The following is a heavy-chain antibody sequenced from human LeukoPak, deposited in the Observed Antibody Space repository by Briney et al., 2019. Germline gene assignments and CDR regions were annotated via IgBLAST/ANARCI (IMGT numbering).Heavy chain of an antibody. Sequence: ASVKVSCKASGYTFTSYYMHWVRQAPGQGLEWMGIINPSGGSASYAQKFQGRVTMTRDTSTSTVYMEVSSLRSEDTAVYYCARNVASSGYYWDWGQGTLVTVSS. CDR2: INPSGGSA. J-gene: IGHJ4*02. D-gene: IGHD3-22*01. V-gene: IGHV1-46*01. CDR3: ARNVASSGYYWD. CDR1: GYTFTSYY.